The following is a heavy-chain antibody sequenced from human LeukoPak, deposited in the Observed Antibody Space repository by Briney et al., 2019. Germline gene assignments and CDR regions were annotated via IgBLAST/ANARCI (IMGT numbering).Heavy chain of an antibody. CDR2: ISAYNGRT. Sequence: ASVKVSCKASGYTFTSSYINWVRQAPGQRLEWMGWISAYNGRTNYAQKLQGRVTMTTDASTSTAYMELRSLRSDDTAVYYCARDLVPHKSNRAVAGTRNGPWFDPWGQGTLVTVSS. CDR1: GYTFTSSY. CDR3: ARDLVPHKSNRAVAGTRNGPWFDP. D-gene: IGHD6-19*01. J-gene: IGHJ5*02. V-gene: IGHV1-18*01.